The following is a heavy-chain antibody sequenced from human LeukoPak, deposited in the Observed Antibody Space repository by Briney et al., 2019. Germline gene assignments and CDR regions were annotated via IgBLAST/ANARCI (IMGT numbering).Heavy chain of an antibody. Sequence: GGSLRLSCAASGLTFSSYGMHWVRQPPGKGLAWVAFIRYDGSNKYYADSVKGRFTISRDNSKNTLYLQMNSLRAEDTAVYYRAKARYYDSSGLLYYWGQGTLVTVSS. CDR3: AKARYYDSSGLLYY. CDR1: GLTFSSYG. J-gene: IGHJ4*02. D-gene: IGHD3-22*01. V-gene: IGHV3-30*02. CDR2: IRYDGSNK.